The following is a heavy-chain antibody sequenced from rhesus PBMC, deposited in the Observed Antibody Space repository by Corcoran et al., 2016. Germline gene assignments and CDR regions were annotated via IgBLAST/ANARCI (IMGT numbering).Heavy chain of an antibody. Sequence: QLQLQESGPGLVKPSETLSVPCAVSGGSISSSSWSWIRQAPGKGLEWIGYIYGSGSSTNYNPSLKSRVTLSGDTSKNQFSLKLSSVTAADTAVYYCVRLLSYYYASFDYWGQGVLVTVSS. J-gene: IGHJ4*01. CDR1: GGSISSSS. V-gene: IGHV4-169*01. CDR2: IYGSGSST. D-gene: IGHD3-16*01. CDR3: VRLLSYYYASFDY.